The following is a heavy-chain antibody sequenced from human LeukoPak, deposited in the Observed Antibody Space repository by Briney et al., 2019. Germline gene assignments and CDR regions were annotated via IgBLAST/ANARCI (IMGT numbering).Heavy chain of an antibody. D-gene: IGHD5-12*01. CDR3: AKGYSGSDYWAFDM. CDR2: ISGSGVYT. CDR1: GFTFSSYS. V-gene: IGHV3-23*01. J-gene: IGHJ3*02. Sequence: PGGSLRLSCAASGFTFSSYSMTWVRQAPGKGLEWVSAISGSGVYTFHADSVKGRFSISRDNSKNTLFLQMNSLRAEDTAVYYCAKGYSGSDYWAFDMWGQGTMVTVSS.